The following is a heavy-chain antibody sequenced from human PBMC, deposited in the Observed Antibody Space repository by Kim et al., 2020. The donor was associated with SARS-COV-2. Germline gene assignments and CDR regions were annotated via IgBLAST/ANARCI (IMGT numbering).Heavy chain of an antibody. Sequence: YYADSGKGRFTISRDNSKNTLYLQMNSLRAEDTAVYYCAKPSSSGWYEFDYWGQGTLVTVSS. D-gene: IGHD6-19*01. CDR3: AKPSSSGWYEFDY. V-gene: IGHV3-23*01. J-gene: IGHJ4*02.